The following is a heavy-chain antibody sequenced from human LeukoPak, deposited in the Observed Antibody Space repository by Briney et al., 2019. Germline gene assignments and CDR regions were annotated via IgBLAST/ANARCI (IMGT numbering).Heavy chain of an antibody. CDR2: SKYGGAT. J-gene: IGHJ4*02. Sequence: SETLSLTCTVSGGSISSSSYYWSWIRQSPEKGLEWIAYSKYGGATNYSPSLKSRVAMSVDTSRNQFSLTLSSVTAADTAVYYCARHGHDTANFEAHFDYWGQGTLVTVSS. D-gene: IGHD5-18*01. CDR3: ARHGHDTANFEAHFDY. V-gene: IGHV4-61*05. CDR1: GGSISSSSYY.